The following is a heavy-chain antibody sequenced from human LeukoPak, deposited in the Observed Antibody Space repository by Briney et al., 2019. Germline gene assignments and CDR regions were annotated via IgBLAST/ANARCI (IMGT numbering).Heavy chain of an antibody. J-gene: IGHJ4*02. CDR3: ARGTVTAPDY. V-gene: IGHV3-74*01. Sequence: PGGSLRLSCAASGFTFSSYWMHWVRQVPGKGLVWVSGINTDGSTTSYADSVKGRFTISRDNAKNTLYLQMNRLRPEDTAVYYCARGTVTAPDYWGQGTLVTVSS. CDR2: INTDGSTT. D-gene: IGHD2-21*02. CDR1: GFTFSSYW.